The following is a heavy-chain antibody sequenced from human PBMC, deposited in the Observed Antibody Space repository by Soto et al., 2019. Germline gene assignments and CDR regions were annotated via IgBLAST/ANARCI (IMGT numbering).Heavy chain of an antibody. CDR1: GGSISSYY. V-gene: IGHV4-59*01. D-gene: IGHD6-6*01. Sequence: QVQLQESGPGLVKPSETLSLTCTVSGGSISSYYWSWIRQPPGKGLEWIGYIYYSGSTNYNPSLKSRVTISVDTSKNQFSLKLSSVTAADTAVYYCARAYSSSSEGFDYWGQGTLVTVSS. CDR3: ARAYSSSSEGFDY. J-gene: IGHJ4*02. CDR2: IYYSGST.